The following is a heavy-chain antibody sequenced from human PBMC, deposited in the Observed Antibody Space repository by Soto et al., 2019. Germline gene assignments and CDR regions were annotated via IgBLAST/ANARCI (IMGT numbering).Heavy chain of an antibody. CDR3: ARDMTYYYDSSGYYHTNLFDY. CDR1: GFTFSDHY. J-gene: IGHJ4*02. V-gene: IGHV3-72*01. Sequence: GGSLRLSCAASGFTFSDHYMDWVRQAPGKGLEWVARTRNKANSYTVEYAASVKGRFTISRDNAKNPLYLQMNSLRAEDTAVYYCARDMTYYYDSSGYYHTNLFDYWGQGTLVTVSS. D-gene: IGHD3-22*01. CDR2: TRNKANSYTV.